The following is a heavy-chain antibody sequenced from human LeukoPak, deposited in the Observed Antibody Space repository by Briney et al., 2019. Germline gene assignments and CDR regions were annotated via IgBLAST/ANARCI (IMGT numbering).Heavy chain of an antibody. D-gene: IGHD4-17*01. CDR1: GFTVSSNS. V-gene: IGHV3-23*01. CDR3: AKSGGVTTTLGY. CDR2: ISGSGGST. Sequence: GGSLRLSCTVSGFTVSSNSMSWVRQAPGKGLEWVSAISGSGGSTYYADSVKGRFTISRDNSNNTLYLQMNSLRAEDTAVYYCAKSGGVTTTLGYWGQGTLVTVSS. J-gene: IGHJ4*02.